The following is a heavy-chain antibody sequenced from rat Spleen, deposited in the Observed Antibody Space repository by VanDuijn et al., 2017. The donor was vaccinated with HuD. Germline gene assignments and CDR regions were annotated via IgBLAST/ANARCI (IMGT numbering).Heavy chain of an antibody. CDR1: GFTLSDYV. CDR3: TRENYYTGDY. D-gene: IGHD1-6*01. CDR2: ISPSGATT. J-gene: IGHJ2*01. V-gene: IGHV5-19*01. Sequence: EVQLVESGGGLVQPGRSLKLSCAASGFTLSDYVMHWIRQAPTKGLEWVTSISPSGATTNYRDSVKGRFTISRDNARGTLYLQMDSLRSEDTATYYCTRENYYTGDYWGQGVMVTVSS.